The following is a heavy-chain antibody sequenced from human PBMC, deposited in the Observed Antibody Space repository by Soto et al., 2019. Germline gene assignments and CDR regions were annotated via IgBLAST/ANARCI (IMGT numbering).Heavy chain of an antibody. CDR3: ARAYYYDSSGYYQHFDY. J-gene: IGHJ4*02. CDR1: GVSFSGYY. D-gene: IGHD3-22*01. V-gene: IGHV4-34*01. Sequence: PSETLSLTCAVYGVSFSGYYWSWIRQPPGKGLEWIGEINHSGSTNYNPSLKSRVTISVDTSKNQFSLKLSSVTAADTAVYYCARAYYYDSSGYYQHFDYWGQGTLVTVSS. CDR2: INHSGST.